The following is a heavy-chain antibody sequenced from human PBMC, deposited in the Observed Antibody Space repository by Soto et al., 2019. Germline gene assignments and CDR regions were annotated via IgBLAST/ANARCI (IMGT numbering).Heavy chain of an antibody. D-gene: IGHD3-16*02. J-gene: IGHJ6*02. CDR1: GGSISSGGYS. V-gene: IGHV4-30-2*01. CDR2: IYHSGST. CDR3: ARFASSLRSFYYGMDV. Sequence: LSLTCAVSGGSISSGGYSWSWIRQPPGKGLEWIGYIYHSGSTYYNPSLKSRVTISVDRSKNQFSLKLSSVTAADTAVYYCARFASSLRSFYYGMDVWGQGTTVTVSS.